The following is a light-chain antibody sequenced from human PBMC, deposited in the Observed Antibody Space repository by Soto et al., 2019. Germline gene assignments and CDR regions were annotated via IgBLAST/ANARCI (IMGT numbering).Light chain of an antibody. CDR3: QQLNSYPRT. Sequence: IELTQSPASLSASVGDRVTITCRASQGISSYLAWYQQKPGKAPKLLIYAASTLQSGVPSRFSGCGSRTDVTLTISRLQPEYFVTYYCQQLNSYPRTFGQGTKVEIK. CDR2: AAS. V-gene: IGKV1-9*01. J-gene: IGKJ1*01. CDR1: QGISSY.